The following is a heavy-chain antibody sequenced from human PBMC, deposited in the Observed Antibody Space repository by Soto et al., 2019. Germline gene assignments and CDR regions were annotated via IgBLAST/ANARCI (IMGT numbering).Heavy chain of an antibody. J-gene: IGHJ3*02. CDR1: GGSISSSSYY. Sequence: SETLSLTCTVSGGSISSSSYYWGWIRQPPGKGLEWIGSIYYSGSTYYNPSLKSRVTISVDTSKNQFSLKLSSVTAADTAVYYCAKPQDVVVVAATHDTNDAFDIWGQGTMVTVSS. CDR3: AKPQDVVVVAATHDTNDAFDI. CDR2: IYYSGST. D-gene: IGHD2-15*01. V-gene: IGHV4-39*01.